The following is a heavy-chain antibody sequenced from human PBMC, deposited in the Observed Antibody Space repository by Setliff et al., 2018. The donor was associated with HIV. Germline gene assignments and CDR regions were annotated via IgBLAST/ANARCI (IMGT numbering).Heavy chain of an antibody. Sequence: SETLSLTCAVYGESFSGCSWTWIRQPPGKGLEWLGEINHSGSAKYNPALKSRVTTSVDTSKKQFSLKLTSVTAADTAVYYCARGTKGIQLWYTLFFDYWGQGTRVTVSS. J-gene: IGHJ4*02. V-gene: IGHV4-34*01. CDR1: GESFSGCS. D-gene: IGHD5-18*01. CDR2: INHSGSA. CDR3: ARGTKGIQLWYTLFFDY.